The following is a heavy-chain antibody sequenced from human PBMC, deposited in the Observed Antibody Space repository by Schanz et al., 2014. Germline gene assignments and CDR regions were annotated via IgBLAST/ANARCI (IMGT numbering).Heavy chain of an antibody. Sequence: QVQLRESGPGLVKPSKTLSLTCTVSGGSISSYYWSWIRQPAGKGLEWIGRIFTSGSTVYNPSLKSRVSTSVDTPTTQSPRTLGSVTAADTAVYSCARDLEGFDYWGQGTLVTVSS. D-gene: IGHD1-1*01. CDR2: IFTSGST. J-gene: IGHJ4*02. CDR3: ARDLEGFDY. V-gene: IGHV4-4*07. CDR1: GGSISSYY.